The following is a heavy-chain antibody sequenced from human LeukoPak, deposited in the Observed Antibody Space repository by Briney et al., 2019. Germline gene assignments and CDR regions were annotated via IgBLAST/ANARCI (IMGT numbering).Heavy chain of an antibody. CDR2: ISSSSSTI. CDR3: AGDRPTYGSGSYLLDP. D-gene: IGHD3-10*01. Sequence: PGGSLRLSCAASGFTFSSYAMSWVRQAPGKGLEWVSYISSSSSTIYYADSVKGRFTISRDNAKNSLYLQMNSLRAEDTAVYYCAGDRPTYGSGSYLLDPWGQGTLVTVSS. V-gene: IGHV3-48*04. CDR1: GFTFSSYA. J-gene: IGHJ5*02.